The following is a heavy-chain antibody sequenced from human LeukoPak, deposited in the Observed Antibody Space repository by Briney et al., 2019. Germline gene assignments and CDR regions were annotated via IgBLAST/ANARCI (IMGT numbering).Heavy chain of an antibody. J-gene: IGHJ4*02. CDR3: ARVGGYSSSPGDY. CDR2: IYYSGST. V-gene: IGHV4-31*03. CDR1: GGSISSGVYY. Sequence: TSETLSLTCTVSGGSISSGVYYWSWIRQHPGKGLEWIGYIYYSGSTYYNPSLKSRVTISVDTSKNQFSLKLSSVTAADTAVYYCARVGGYSSSPGDYWGQGTLVTVSS. D-gene: IGHD6-6*01.